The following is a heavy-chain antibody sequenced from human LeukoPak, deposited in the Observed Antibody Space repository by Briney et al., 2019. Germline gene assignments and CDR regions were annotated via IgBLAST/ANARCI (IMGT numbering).Heavy chain of an antibody. CDR2: IKYSVST. Sequence: SETLSLTCALYGGSFSGYYWSWIRHPPQKGLEWIGEIKYSVSTDYNPSLKCRVSISVHTSKNQSSLKLSSVTGADTAVYYWARGLGYCSSTSCFRGYYFDYWGQGTLVTVSS. D-gene: IGHD2-2*01. CDR3: ARGLGYCSSTSCFRGYYFDY. V-gene: IGHV4-34*01. CDR1: GGSFSGYY. J-gene: IGHJ4*02.